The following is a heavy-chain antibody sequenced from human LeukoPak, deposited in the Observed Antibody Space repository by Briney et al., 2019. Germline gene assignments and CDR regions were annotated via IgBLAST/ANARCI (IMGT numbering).Heavy chain of an antibody. J-gene: IGHJ4*02. CDR1: GASISSGTYY. CDR3: ARHAVGPGYSSIPNLDY. CDR2: LYYGGNT. D-gene: IGHD2-15*01. Sequence: PSETLSLTCSVSGASISSGTYYWAWIRQPPGKGLEWIGSLYYGGNTHYNPSLESRVAISVDTSRNHLSVRLTSVTAADTAVYYCARHAVGPGYSSIPNLDYWGQGTQVTVSS. V-gene: IGHV4-39*01.